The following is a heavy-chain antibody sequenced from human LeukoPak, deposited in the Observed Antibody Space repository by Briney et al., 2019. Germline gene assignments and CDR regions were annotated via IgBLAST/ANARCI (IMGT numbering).Heavy chain of an antibody. CDR2: VDPEDGGT. D-gene: IGHD2-2*01. Sequence: ASVKVSCKASGYTFTDYYMHWIQQAPGKGPEWVGRVDPEDGGTIYGDKFYDRFTITVDMSIATVYMEVSSLRSEDMAVYYCATDEEPAAAQFNYWGQGTLVTVSS. J-gene: IGHJ4*02. CDR1: GYTFTDYY. CDR3: ATDEEPAAAQFNY. V-gene: IGHV1-69-2*01.